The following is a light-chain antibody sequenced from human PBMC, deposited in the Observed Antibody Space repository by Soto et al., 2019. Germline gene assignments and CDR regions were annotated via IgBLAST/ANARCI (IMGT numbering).Light chain of an antibody. CDR2: EVN. J-gene: IGLJ1*01. CDR3: SSYTASSTLL. CDR1: SSDVGAYNY. V-gene: IGLV2-14*01. Sequence: QSALTQPASVSGSPGQSITISCTGTSSDVGAYNYVSWYQQYPGKAPKLMIYEVNNRPSGSSNRFSGSKSGNTASLTISGLQAEDEAEYYCSSYTASSTLLFGTGTKVTVL.